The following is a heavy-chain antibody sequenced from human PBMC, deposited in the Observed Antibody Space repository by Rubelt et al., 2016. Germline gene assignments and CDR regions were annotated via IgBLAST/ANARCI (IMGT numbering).Heavy chain of an antibody. D-gene: IGHD1-26*01. Sequence: QVQLQESGPGLVKPSETLSLTCTVSGYSISSGYYWGWIRQPPGKGLEWIGSIYQSGSTYYNPSLQSRVTISVDTSKNQFSRERCAVTAAETSVDCRARHMCYCAPRSQDYWGQGTLVTVSS. J-gene: IGHJ4*02. CDR3: ARHMCYCAPRSQDY. V-gene: IGHV4-38-2*02. CDR2: IYQSGST. CDR1: GYSISSGYY.